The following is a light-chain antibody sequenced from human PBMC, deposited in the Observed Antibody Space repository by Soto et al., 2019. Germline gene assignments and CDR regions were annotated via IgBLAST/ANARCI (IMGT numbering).Light chain of an antibody. Sequence: DIVMTQSPDSLAVSLGERATINCKSSQSVLYSSNNKNYLAWYQQKPGQPPKLLIYWASTRESGVPGRFSGSGSGTEFTLTISSLQAEDWAVYYCQQYYSTLLTFGGANKVEIK. CDR1: QSVLYSSNNKNY. V-gene: IGKV4-1*01. J-gene: IGKJ4*01. CDR3: QQYYSTLLT. CDR2: WAS.